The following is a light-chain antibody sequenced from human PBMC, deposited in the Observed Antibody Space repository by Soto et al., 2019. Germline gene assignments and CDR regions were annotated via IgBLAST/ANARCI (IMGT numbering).Light chain of an antibody. CDR3: SSYGGTNSLKV. CDR2: EVS. V-gene: IGLV2-8*01. J-gene: IGLJ2*01. Sequence: QSALTQPPSASGSPGQSVTISCTGTSSDVGGYNYVSWYQQHPGEAPKVMMYEVSKRPSGVPDRFSGSKSGNTASLTVSGLQAEDEADYYCSSYGGTNSLKVFGGGTKLTVL. CDR1: SSDVGGYNY.